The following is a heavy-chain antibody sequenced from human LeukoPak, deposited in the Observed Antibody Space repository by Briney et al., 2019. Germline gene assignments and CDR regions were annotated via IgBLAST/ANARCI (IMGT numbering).Heavy chain of an antibody. J-gene: IGHJ3*01. V-gene: IGHV4-59*08. CDR2: IHYHGNT. CDR1: GGSTRNYC. Sequence: PSETLSLTCTVSGGSTRNYCWSWVRRPPAMGLQWIGYIHYHGNTDYSPSLRSRVTISSDTSRISLKVTSVTAADTAVYYCARHLSNYGSGTYTAFGVWGQGATVIVSS. CDR3: ARHLSNYGSGTYTAFGV. D-gene: IGHD3-10*01.